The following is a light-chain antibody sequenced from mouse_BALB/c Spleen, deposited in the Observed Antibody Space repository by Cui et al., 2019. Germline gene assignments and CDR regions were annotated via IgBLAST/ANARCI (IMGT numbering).Light chain of an antibody. V-gene: IGKV10-96*01. CDR1: QELSNY. Sequence: DIQMTQTTSSLSASLGDRVTMRCRASQELSNYLDWYQQKPGGTAKLLIYDTSRLHSGVPSRFSGSGSGTDYSLTISSLEEEDLAIYFCQHGNTLPPTFGAGTKLELK. CDR3: QHGNTLPPT. J-gene: IGKJ5*01. CDR2: DTS.